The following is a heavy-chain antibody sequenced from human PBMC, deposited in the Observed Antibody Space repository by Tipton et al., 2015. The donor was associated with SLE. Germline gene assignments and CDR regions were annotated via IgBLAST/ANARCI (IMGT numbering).Heavy chain of an antibody. V-gene: IGHV3-66*01. CDR3: ARDHNGDFGYFDS. D-gene: IGHD4-17*01. CDR2: IYIGGTT. CDR1: GFTVSSNY. J-gene: IGHJ4*02. Sequence: SPRLSCAASGFTVSSNYMSWVRQAPGKGLEWVSLIYIGGTTSYADSVKGRFIISRDNSKNTLYLQMDSLRAEDTAVYYCARDHNGDFGYFDSWGQGTLVTVSS.